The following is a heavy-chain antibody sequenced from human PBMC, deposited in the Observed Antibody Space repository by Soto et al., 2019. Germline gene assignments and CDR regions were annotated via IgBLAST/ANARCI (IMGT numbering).Heavy chain of an antibody. CDR2: ISGSGGST. J-gene: IGHJ4*02. CDR3: AKVGTHLSYCSGGSCYDHFDY. V-gene: IGHV3-23*01. Sequence: GGSLRLSCAASGFTFSSYGMSWVRQAPGKGLEWVSAISGSGGSTYYADSVKGRFTVSRDNSKNTLYLQMNSLRAEDTAVYYCAKVGTHLSYCSGGSCYDHFDYWGQGTLVTVSS. CDR1: GFTFSSYG. D-gene: IGHD2-15*01.